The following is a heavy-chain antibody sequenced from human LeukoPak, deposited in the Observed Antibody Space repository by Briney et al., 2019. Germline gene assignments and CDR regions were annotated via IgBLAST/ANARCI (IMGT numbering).Heavy chain of an antibody. CDR1: GFTFSSYS. J-gene: IGHJ4*02. CDR2: ISSSSSYI. D-gene: IGHD2-21*02. CDR3: ARGAHIVVVTAISSDY. V-gene: IGHV3-21*01. Sequence: PGGSLRLSCAASGFTFSSYSMNWVRQAPGKGLEWVSSISSSSSYIYYADSVKGRFTISRDNAKNSLYLQMNSLRAEDTAVYYCARGAHIVVVTAISSDYWGQGTLVTVSS.